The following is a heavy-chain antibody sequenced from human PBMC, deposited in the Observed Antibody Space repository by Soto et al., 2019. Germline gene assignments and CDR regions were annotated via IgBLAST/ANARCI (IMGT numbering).Heavy chain of an antibody. Sequence: PSETLSLTCTVSGGSISSSSYYWGWIRQPPGKGLEGIGSIYYSGSTYYNPSLKSRVTISVDTSKNQFSLKLSSVTAADTAVYYCATDYGDYEYYYYYMDVWGKGTTVTVSS. CDR3: ATDYGDYEYYYYYMDV. D-gene: IGHD4-17*01. CDR1: GGSISSSSYY. CDR2: IYYSGST. J-gene: IGHJ6*03. V-gene: IGHV4-39*01.